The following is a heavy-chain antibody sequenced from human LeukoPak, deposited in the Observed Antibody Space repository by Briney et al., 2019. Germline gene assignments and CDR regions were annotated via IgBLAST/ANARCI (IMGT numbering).Heavy chain of an antibody. CDR2: ISSSSSYI. Sequence: GGSLRLSCAASGFTFSSYSMNWVRQAPGKGLEWVSSISSSSSYIYYADSVKGRFTISRGNAKNSLYLQMNSLRAEDTAVYYCARWVGATTPFDYWGQGTLVTVSS. CDR1: GFTFSSYS. CDR3: ARWVGATTPFDY. J-gene: IGHJ4*02. V-gene: IGHV3-21*01. D-gene: IGHD1-26*01.